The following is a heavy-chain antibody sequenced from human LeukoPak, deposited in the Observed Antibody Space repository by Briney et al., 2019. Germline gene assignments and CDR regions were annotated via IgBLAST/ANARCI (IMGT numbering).Heavy chain of an antibody. D-gene: IGHD3-22*01. CDR2: IHHSGGT. CDR3: VRNGYNSGGYYFWSDY. CDR1: DGSFTDYN. V-gene: IGHV4-34*01. J-gene: IGHJ4*02. Sequence: SETLSLTCAVYDGSFTDYNWSWIRQPPGKGLEWIAEIHHSGGTNYSPTLKSRVTLSVDTSNNQLYLTLRSVTAADTAVYYCVRNGYNSGGYYFWSDYRGQGTLVTVSS.